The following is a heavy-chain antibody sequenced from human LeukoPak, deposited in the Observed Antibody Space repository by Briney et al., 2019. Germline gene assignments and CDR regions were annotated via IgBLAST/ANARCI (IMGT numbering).Heavy chain of an antibody. J-gene: IGHJ4*02. V-gene: IGHV4-59*08. D-gene: IGHD2-15*01. Sequence: PSETLPLTCTVSGGSISSYYWSWIRQPPGKGLEWIGYIYYSGSTNYNPSLKSRVTISVDTSKNQFSLKLSSVTAADTAVYYCARPYCSGGSCYPYYFDYWGQGTLVTVSS. CDR1: GGSISSYY. CDR3: ARPYCSGGSCYPYYFDY. CDR2: IYYSGST.